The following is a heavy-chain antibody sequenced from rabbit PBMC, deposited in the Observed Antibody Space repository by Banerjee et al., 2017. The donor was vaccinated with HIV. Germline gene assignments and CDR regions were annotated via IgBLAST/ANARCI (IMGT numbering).Heavy chain of an antibody. CDR3: ARDLAGVIGWNFDL. D-gene: IGHD4-1*01. J-gene: IGHJ4*01. CDR1: GFDLSSNT. Sequence: QSLEESGGDLVKPGASLTLTCTASGFDLSSNTICWVRQAPGKRPEWIACIYTGSGSALYVSWAKGRFTISKTSSTTVTLQMTSLTAADTATYLCARDLAGVIGWNFDLWGPGTLV. V-gene: IGHV1S40*01. CDR2: IYTGSGSA.